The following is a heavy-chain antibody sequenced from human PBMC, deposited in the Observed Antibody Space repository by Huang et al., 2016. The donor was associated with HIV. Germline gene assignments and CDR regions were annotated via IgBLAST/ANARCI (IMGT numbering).Heavy chain of an antibody. CDR3: ARDPYYSNRWKRNDASFL. CDR2: MGRDNRDT. V-gene: IGHV1-18*01. D-gene: IGHD4-4*01. Sequence: QVQLVQSGGEVMQPGASVRVSCKDSGFEFGSYGMSWGRQGPGQDLEWLGWMGRDNRDTSAEQKFQGRVTKTTDKSTTKTYMKLRSLRYDDTAMYYCARDPYYSNRWKRNDASFLWGQGKMITVSS. CDR1: GFEFGSYG. J-gene: IGHJ3*01.